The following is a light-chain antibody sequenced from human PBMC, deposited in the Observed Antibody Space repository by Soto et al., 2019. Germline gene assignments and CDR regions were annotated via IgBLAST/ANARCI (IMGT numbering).Light chain of an antibody. CDR3: QQRTNWPPT. CDR2: DAS. V-gene: IGKV3-11*01. CDR1: QSVSSY. J-gene: IGKJ5*01. Sequence: EIVLTQSPATLSLSPGERVTLSCRASQSVSSYLAWYQQKPGQAPRLLIHDASNRATGIPVRFSGSGSGTDFTLTISSLEPEDFAVYYCQQRTNWPPTVGQGTRLEIK.